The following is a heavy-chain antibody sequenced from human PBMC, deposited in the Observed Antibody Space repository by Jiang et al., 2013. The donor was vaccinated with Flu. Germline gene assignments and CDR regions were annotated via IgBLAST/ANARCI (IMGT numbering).Heavy chain of an antibody. CDR2: IYYSGRT. D-gene: IGHD2-15*01. J-gene: IGHJ2*01. V-gene: IGHV4-59*01. CDR1: GGSITNYY. CDR3: TSQGYYTGGSCYGAHFDL. Sequence: GSGLVKPSETLSLTCTVSGGSITNYYWSWIRQPPGKGLEWIGYIYYSGRTNSNPSLRSRVSISVDTSKNQFSLRLSSVTAADTAVYYCTSQGYYTGGSCYGAHFDLWGRGTLVTVSS.